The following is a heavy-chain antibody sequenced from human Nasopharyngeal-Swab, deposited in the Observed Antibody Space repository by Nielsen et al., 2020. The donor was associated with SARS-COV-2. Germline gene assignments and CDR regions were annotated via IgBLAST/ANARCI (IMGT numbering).Heavy chain of an antibody. Sequence: SGPTLVKPTQTLTLTCTFSGFSLSTSGMCVSWIRQPPGKALEWLALIDWDDDKYYSTSLKTRLTISKDTSKNQVVLTMTNMDPVDTATYYCAREYYDILTGFRGGFDPWGQGTLVTVSS. CDR1: GFSLSTSGMC. CDR3: AREYYDILTGFRGGFDP. J-gene: IGHJ5*02. CDR2: IDWDDDK. D-gene: IGHD3-9*01. V-gene: IGHV2-70*01.